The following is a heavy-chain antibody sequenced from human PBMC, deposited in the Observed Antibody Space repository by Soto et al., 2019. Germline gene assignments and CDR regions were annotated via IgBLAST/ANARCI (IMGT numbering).Heavy chain of an antibody. CDR3: ARGNYGDYGNYYYYGMDV. D-gene: IGHD4-17*01. V-gene: IGHV4-59*06. Sequence: PSETLSLTCTVSGGSISSYYWSWIRQHPGKGLEWIGYIYYSGSTYYNPSLKSRVTISVDTSKNQFSLKLSSVTAADTAVYYCARGNYGDYGNYYYYGMDVWGQGTTVTVSS. CDR1: GGSISSYY. CDR2: IYYSGST. J-gene: IGHJ6*02.